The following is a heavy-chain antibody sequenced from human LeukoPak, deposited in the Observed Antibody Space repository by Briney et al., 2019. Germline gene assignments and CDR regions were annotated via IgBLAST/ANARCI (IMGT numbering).Heavy chain of an antibody. CDR3: PRDFSITIFGVDIHDAFDI. V-gene: IGHV4-30-4*08. J-gene: IGHJ3*02. D-gene: IGHD3-3*01. CDR2: IYYSGST. Sequence: SQTLSLTCTVSGGSISSGDYYWSWIRQPPGKGLVWIGYIYYSGSTYYNPSLKGRVTISIDTSKNQFSLKLRSVTAADTDLYACPRDFSITIFGVDIHDAFDIWGQGTMVTVSS. CDR1: GGSISSGDYY.